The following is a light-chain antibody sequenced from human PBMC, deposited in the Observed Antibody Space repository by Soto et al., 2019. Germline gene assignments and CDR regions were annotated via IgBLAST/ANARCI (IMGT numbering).Light chain of an antibody. CDR3: MQALQTPT. Sequence: DIVMTQSPLSLPVTPGEPASISCRSSQSLLHSNGYNYLDWYLQKPGQSPQLLIYLGSNRASGVPDRVSGSGSVTDFTLKISRVEAEDVGVYYCMQALQTPTFGGGTKVEIK. J-gene: IGKJ4*01. CDR2: LGS. V-gene: IGKV2-28*01. CDR1: QSLLHSNGYNY.